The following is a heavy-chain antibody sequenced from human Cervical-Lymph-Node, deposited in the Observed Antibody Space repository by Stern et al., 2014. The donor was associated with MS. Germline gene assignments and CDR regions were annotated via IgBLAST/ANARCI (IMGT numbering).Heavy chain of an antibody. CDR3: TVGVWNL. J-gene: IGHJ5*02. CDR2: IRSEIYGGTT. D-gene: IGHD1-26*01. V-gene: IGHV3-49*03. Sequence: EVQLVQSGGGLVQPGRSLRLSCTTSGLTFRKYGMNWFRQTPGKGMQWVGFIRSEIYGGTTEYAAFVKDRFIISRDDSKNITYLQMNSLKNEDTAVYYCTVGVWNLLGQGTLVTVSS. CDR1: GLTFRKYG.